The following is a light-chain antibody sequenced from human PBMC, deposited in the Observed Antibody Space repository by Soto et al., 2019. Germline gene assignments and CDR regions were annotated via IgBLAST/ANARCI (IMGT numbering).Light chain of an antibody. CDR2: KTF. CDR1: QSLTMW. CDR3: KDWTDYSWT. Sequence: DIHMTQSPSTLSASVGDRVSITCRASQSLTMWLAWYQQKPGKAPNLLIYKTFSLESGGPSRFSGSGSGTEVTLHISSLQPDDFATYYYKDWTDYSWTFGHETKVEV. V-gene: IGKV1-5*03. J-gene: IGKJ1*01.